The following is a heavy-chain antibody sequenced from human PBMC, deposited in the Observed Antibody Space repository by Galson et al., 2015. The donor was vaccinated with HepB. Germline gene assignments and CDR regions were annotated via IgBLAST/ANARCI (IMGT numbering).Heavy chain of an antibody. Sequence: SLRLSCAASGFTVSSNYMSWVRQAPGKGLEYVSAISSNGGSTFYADSVKGRFTISRDNSKNTLYLQMSSLRPEDTAIYYCVSSGGTYYLLDYWGQGTLVTVSS. CDR1: GFTVSSNY. CDR3: VSSGGTYYLLDY. V-gene: IGHV3-64D*06. J-gene: IGHJ4*02. CDR2: ISSNGGST. D-gene: IGHD1-26*01.